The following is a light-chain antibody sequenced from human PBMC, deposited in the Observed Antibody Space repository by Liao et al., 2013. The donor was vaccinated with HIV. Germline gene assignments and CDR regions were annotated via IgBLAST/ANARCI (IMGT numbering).Light chain of an antibody. V-gene: IGLV3-21*04. CDR3: QVWDSASTHPVI. CDR1: DIGSKS. CDR2: YNN. J-gene: IGLJ2*01. Sequence: SYELTQPPSLSVAPGKTARITCGGSDIGSKSVHWYQQKPGQAPVLVISYNNARPSGIPERFTGSNSGNTATLTISRVEAGDEADYYCQVWDSASTHPVIFGGGTKLTVL.